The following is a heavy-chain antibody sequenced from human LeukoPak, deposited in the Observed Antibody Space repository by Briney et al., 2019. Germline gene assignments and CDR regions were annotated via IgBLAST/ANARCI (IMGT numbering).Heavy chain of an antibody. V-gene: IGHV1-2*04. Sequence: ASVKVSCKASGYTFTGYYMHWVRQAPGQGLEWMGWINPNSGGTNYAQKFQGWVTMIRDTSISTAHMELSRLRSDDTAVYYCARVSFEGYCSSTSCYPDYWGQGTLVTVSS. CDR2: INPNSGGT. CDR1: GYTFTGYY. CDR3: ARVSFEGYCSSTSCYPDY. J-gene: IGHJ4*02. D-gene: IGHD2-2*01.